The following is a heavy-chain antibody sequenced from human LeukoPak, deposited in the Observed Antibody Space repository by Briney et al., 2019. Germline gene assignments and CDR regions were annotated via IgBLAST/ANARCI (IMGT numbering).Heavy chain of an antibody. J-gene: IGHJ4*02. CDR3: ARATAGPYYDSASGYYDY. V-gene: IGHV1-2*02. Sequence: ASVKVSCKASGYTFTGYYMHWVRRASGKGLECMGWITPNSGGTKYAQKFQGRVTMTRDTSISTAYMELSRLRSDDTAVYFRARATAGPYYDSASGYYDYWGQGTLVTVSS. CDR1: GYTFTGYY. CDR2: ITPNSGGT. D-gene: IGHD3-3*01.